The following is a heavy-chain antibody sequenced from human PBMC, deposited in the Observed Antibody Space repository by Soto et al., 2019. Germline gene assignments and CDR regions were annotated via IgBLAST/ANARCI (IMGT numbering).Heavy chain of an antibody. CDR3: AKDPRYSAARDAFDI. CDR2: ISGSGGST. D-gene: IGHD6-6*01. Sequence: GGSLRLSCAASGFTFSSYAMSWVRQAPGKGLEWVSAISGSGGSTYYADSVKGRFTISRYNSKNTLYLQMNSLRAEDTAVYYGAKDPRYSAARDAFDIWGQGTMVTVSS. V-gene: IGHV3-23*01. CDR1: GFTFSSYA. J-gene: IGHJ3*02.